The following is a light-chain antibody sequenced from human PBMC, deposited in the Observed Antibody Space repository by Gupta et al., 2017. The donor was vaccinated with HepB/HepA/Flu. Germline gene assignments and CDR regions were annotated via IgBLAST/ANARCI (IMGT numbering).Light chain of an antibody. CDR3: QQSDSTLWT. CDR1: QSMSSY. Sequence: DIQLTQSPSSLSASVGDRVTMTCRASQSMSSYLNCYQQTPGKAPKLLIYAASSVQSGLPSRFSGSASGTDFTLTISLLPPEDFATYYCQQSDSTLWTFGQGTKVEIK. V-gene: IGKV1-39*01. CDR2: AAS. J-gene: IGKJ1*01.